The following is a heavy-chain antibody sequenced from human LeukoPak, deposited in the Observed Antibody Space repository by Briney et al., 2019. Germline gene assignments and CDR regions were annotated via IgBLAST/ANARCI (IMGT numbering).Heavy chain of an antibody. V-gene: IGHV3-23*01. D-gene: IGHD5-18*01. CDR1: GFTFSSYA. CDR3: AKGRYSYGQDSDY. Sequence: GRSLRLSCAASGFTFSSYAMSWVRQAPGKGLEWVSGINNNGGSTNYADSVKGRFTISRDNSKNTLSLQMNSLRAEDTAVYYCAKGRYSYGQDSDYWGQGTLVTVSS. J-gene: IGHJ4*02. CDR2: INNNGGST.